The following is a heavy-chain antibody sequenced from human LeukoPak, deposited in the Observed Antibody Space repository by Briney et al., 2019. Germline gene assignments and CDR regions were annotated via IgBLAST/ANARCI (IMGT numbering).Heavy chain of an antibody. CDR2: ISGSGGST. J-gene: IGHJ4*02. CDR3: AKDPGGYGDYVGARTDY. D-gene: IGHD4-17*01. Sequence: PGGSPRLSCAASGFTFSSYAMSWVRQAPGKGLEWVSAISGSGGSTYYADSVKGRFTISRDNSKNTLYLQMNSLRAEDTAVYYCAKDPGGYGDYVGARTDYWGQGTLVTVSS. V-gene: IGHV3-23*01. CDR1: GFTFSSYA.